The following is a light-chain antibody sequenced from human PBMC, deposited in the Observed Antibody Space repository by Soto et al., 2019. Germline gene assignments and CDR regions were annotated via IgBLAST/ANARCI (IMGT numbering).Light chain of an antibody. CDR1: QNISSTY. CDR3: QQFNDGPLST. CDR2: GAS. J-gene: IGKJ1*01. V-gene: IGKV3-15*01. Sequence: VLTQPPGTLSLSREETATLSCRAIQNISSTYLVWYQQKPGQAPRLLIYGASTRATGIPARFSGSGSGTGFTLTISGLQSADFAIYYCQQFNDGPLSTFGQGTKVDIK.